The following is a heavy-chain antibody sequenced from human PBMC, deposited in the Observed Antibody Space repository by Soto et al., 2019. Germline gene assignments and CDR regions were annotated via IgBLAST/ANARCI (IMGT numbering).Heavy chain of an antibody. CDR1: GFTFSSYG. V-gene: IGHV3-33*01. CDR3: ARGGGYFFDY. Sequence: QVQLVESGVGVVQPGRSLRLSCAASGFTFSSYGMHWVRQAPGKGLEWVAVIWYDGSNKYYADSVKGRFTISRDNSNNTLYMQMNSLRAAGTGVYYCARGGGYFFDYWSQGTLVTVSS. J-gene: IGHJ4*02. CDR2: IWYDGSNK.